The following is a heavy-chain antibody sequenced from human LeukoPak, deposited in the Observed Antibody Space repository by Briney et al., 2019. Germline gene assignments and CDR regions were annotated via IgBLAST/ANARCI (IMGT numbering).Heavy chain of an antibody. CDR2: INHSGST. Sequence: SETLSLTCAVYGGSFSGYYWNWIRQPPGKGLEWIGEINHSGSTNYNPSLKSRLTTSVDTSKNQFSLKLDSVTAADTAVYYCAVRAFYAFDIWGQGTMVTVSS. V-gene: IGHV4-34*06. CDR3: AVRAFYAFDI. J-gene: IGHJ3*02. D-gene: IGHD1-26*01. CDR1: GGSFSGYY.